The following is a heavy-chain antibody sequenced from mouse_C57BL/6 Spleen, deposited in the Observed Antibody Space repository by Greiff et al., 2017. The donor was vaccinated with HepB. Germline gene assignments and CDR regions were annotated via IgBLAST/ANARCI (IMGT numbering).Heavy chain of an antibody. Sequence: QVQLQQPGAELVKPGASVKVSCKASGYTFTSYWMHWVKQRPGQGLEWIGRIHPSDSDTNYNQKFKGKATLTVDKSSSTAYMQLSSLTSEDSAVYYCAIEELWERAIGSYYGNFTGAMDYWGQGTSVTVSS. J-gene: IGHJ4*01. D-gene: IGHD2-1*01. V-gene: IGHV1-74*01. CDR1: GYTFTSYW. CDR2: IHPSDSDT. CDR3: AIEELWERAIGSYYGNFTGAMDY.